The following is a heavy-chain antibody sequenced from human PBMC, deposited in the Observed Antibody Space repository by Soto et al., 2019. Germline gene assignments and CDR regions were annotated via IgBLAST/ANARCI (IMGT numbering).Heavy chain of an antibody. D-gene: IGHD5-12*01. Sequence: GASVKVSCKVSGYTLTELSMHWVRQAPGKGLEWKGGFDPEDGETIYAQKIKGKITMTKDTSTDTAYMELSSLRSEDTAVYYCATGGSGYDSFDYWGQGTLVTVSS. CDR2: FDPEDGET. J-gene: IGHJ4*02. V-gene: IGHV1-24*01. CDR3: ATGGSGYDSFDY. CDR1: GYTLTELS.